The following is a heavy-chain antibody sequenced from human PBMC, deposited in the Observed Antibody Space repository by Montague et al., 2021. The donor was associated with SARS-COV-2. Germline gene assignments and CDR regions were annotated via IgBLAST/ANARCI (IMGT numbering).Heavy chain of an antibody. D-gene: IGHD2-15*01. CDR2: INHSGST. V-gene: IGHV4-34*01. Sequence: SETLSLTCAVYGGSFSGYYWSWIRQPPGKGLEWIGEINHSGSTNYNPSLKSRVTISVDTSKNQFSLKLSSVTAADTAVYYCARGFRRYCSGGSCRDWHHGMDVWGQGTTVTVSS. J-gene: IGHJ6*02. CDR1: GGSFSGYY. CDR3: ARGFRRYCSGGSCRDWHHGMDV.